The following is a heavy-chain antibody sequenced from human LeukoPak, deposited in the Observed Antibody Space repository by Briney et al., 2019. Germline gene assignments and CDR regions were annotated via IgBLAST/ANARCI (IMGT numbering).Heavy chain of an antibody. CDR1: GGSRSSGDYY. D-gene: IGHD3-9*01. V-gene: IGHV4-30-4*01. CDR2: IYYSGST. J-gene: IGHJ5*02. CDR3: AQAEDGIRYFDWFDP. Sequence: SETLSLTCTVSGGSRSSGDYYWSWIRQPPGKGLEWIGYIYYSGSTYYNPSLKSRVTISVDTSKNQFSLKLSSVTAADTAVYYCAQAEDGIRYFDWFDPWGQGTLVTVSS.